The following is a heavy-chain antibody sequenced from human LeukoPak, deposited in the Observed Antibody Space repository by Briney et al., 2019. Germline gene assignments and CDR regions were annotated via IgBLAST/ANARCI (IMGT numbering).Heavy chain of an antibody. D-gene: IGHD3-10*01. CDR1: GGTFSSYA. Sequence: GASVKVSCKASGGTFSSYAISWVRQAPGQGLEWMGGIIPIFGTANYAQKFQGRVTITADESTRTAYMELSSLRSEDTAVYYCAGSSMVRGVIVFDYWGQGTLVTVSS. CDR3: AGSSMVRGVIVFDY. J-gene: IGHJ4*02. CDR2: IIPIFGTA. V-gene: IGHV1-69*13.